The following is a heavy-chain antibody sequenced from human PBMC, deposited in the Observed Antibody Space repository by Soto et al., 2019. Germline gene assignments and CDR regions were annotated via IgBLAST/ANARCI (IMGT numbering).Heavy chain of an antibody. CDR1: GVSVSSDDYY. V-gene: IGHV4-61*08. Sequence: SETLSLTCSVSGVSVSSDDYYWNWIRQPPGKGLEWIGYILTSGSTNYNPSLKSRLTISLDTSKNQFSLKLNSVTAADTAVYFCARVPSPFDFYYAMDVWGQGTTVTVSS. J-gene: IGHJ6*02. D-gene: IGHD3-16*01. CDR3: ARVPSPFDFYYAMDV. CDR2: ILTSGST.